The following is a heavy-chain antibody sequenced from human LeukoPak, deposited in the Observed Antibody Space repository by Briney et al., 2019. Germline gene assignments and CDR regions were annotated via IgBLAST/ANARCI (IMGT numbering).Heavy chain of an antibody. CDR3: ARELGSCRGGNCYPDY. Sequence: GGSLRLSCAASGLTFSSYGMHWVRQAPGKGLEWVALIWYDGSNKEYADSVKGRFTVSRDNSRNTLYLQMNSLRAEDTAVYYCARELGSCRGGNCYPDYWGQGTLVTASS. D-gene: IGHD2-15*01. J-gene: IGHJ4*02. CDR2: IWYDGSNK. V-gene: IGHV3-33*01. CDR1: GLTFSSYG.